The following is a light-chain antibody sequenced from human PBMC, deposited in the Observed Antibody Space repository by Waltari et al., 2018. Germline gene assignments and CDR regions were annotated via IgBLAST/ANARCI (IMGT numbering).Light chain of an antibody. V-gene: IGKV3-15*01. CDR1: QSVSSG. J-gene: IGKJ3*01. CDR3: HQYDNWPFT. CDR2: GAS. Sequence: EIVMTQSPATLSVSPGERATLSCRASQSVSSGLAGYQQKPGQAPRLLIYGASTRATGIPARFRGSGSGTEFTLTITILQSEDFAVYYCHQYDNWPFTFGPGTQVDIK.